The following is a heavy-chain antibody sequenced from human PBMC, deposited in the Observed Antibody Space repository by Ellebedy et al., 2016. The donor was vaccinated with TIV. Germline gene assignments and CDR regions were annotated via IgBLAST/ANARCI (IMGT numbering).Heavy chain of an antibody. V-gene: IGHV3-21*01. Sequence: PGGSLRLSCAASGFTFSSYSMNWVRQAPGKGLEWVSSISSSSSYIYYADSVKGRFTISRDNAKNSLYLQMNSLRAEDTAVYYCARDRLYDSSGYYYVFYYYYYGMDVWGQGTTVTVSS. J-gene: IGHJ6*02. D-gene: IGHD3-22*01. CDR3: ARDRLYDSSGYYYVFYYYYYGMDV. CDR1: GFTFSSYS. CDR2: ISSSSSYI.